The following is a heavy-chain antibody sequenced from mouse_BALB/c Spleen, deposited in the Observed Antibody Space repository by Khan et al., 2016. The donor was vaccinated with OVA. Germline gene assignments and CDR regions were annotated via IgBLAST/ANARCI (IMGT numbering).Heavy chain of an antibody. J-gene: IGHJ4*01. V-gene: IGHV1S45*01. CDR3: ARFVGYDAMDY. CDR1: GYTFTNHH. CDR2: INHYNDYT. Sequence: VQLKQSGAELVRPGASVKISCKAFGYTFTNHHMNWVKQRPGQGLDWIGYINHYNDYTSYNQKFKGRATLTVDKSSSTAYMELSSLASEDSAVYHGARFVGYDAMDYWGQATSVTVSS.